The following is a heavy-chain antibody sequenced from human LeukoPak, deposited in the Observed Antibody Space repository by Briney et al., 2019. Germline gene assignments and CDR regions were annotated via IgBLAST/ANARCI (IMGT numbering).Heavy chain of an antibody. V-gene: IGHV4-30-4*08. Sequence: SQTLSLTCTVSGGSISSGDYYWSWIRQPPGKGLEWIGYIYYSGSTYYNPSLKSRVTISVDTSKSQFSLKLSSVTAADTAVYYCARGKGYDFWSGLNYFDYWGQGTLVTVSS. CDR2: IYYSGST. D-gene: IGHD3-3*01. J-gene: IGHJ4*02. CDR1: GGSISSGDYY. CDR3: ARGKGYDFWSGLNYFDY.